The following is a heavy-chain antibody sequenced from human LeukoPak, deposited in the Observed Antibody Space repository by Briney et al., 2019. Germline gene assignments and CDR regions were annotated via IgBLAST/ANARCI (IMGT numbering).Heavy chain of an antibody. V-gene: IGHV1-46*03. Sequence: AASVKVSCKASGGTFSSYTISWVRQAPGQGLEWMGLINPIGGDTNYAQKFQGRVTMTRDTSTSTVYMEPSSLRSEDTALYYCARGYCSSASCSPGAYWGQGTLVTVSS. J-gene: IGHJ4*02. CDR1: GGTFSSYT. CDR3: ARGYCSSASCSPGAY. D-gene: IGHD2-2*01. CDR2: INPIGGDT.